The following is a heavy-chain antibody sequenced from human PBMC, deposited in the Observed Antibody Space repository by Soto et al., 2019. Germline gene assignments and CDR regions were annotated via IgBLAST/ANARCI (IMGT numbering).Heavy chain of an antibody. D-gene: IGHD6-19*01. J-gene: IGHJ4*02. CDR3: AGLYSSGWYYFDY. Sequence: SETLSLTCAVYGGSFSGYYWSWIRQPQGKGLEWIGEINHSGSTNYNPSLKSRVTISVDTSKNQFSLKLSSVTAADTAVYYCAGLYSSGWYYFDYWGQGTLVTVSS. V-gene: IGHV4-34*01. CDR1: GGSFSGYY. CDR2: INHSGST.